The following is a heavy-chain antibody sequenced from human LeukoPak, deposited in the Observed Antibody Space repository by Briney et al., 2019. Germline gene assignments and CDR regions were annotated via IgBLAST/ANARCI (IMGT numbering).Heavy chain of an antibody. CDR2: IDHGGSEK. CDR1: GFTFSTYW. Sequence: GGSLRLSCAASGFTFSTYWMTWVRQSPGKGLEWVANIDHGGSEKYYVDSVKGRLTISRDNAKNSLYLQMNSLRAEDTAVYYCAKLGGTYRHVDCWGQGTLVTVSS. V-gene: IGHV3-7*01. D-gene: IGHD1-26*01. J-gene: IGHJ4*02. CDR3: AKLGGTYRHVDC.